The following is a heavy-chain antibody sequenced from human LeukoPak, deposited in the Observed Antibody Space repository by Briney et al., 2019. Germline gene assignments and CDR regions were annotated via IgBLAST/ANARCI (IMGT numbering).Heavy chain of an antibody. Sequence: GGSLRLSCAASGFTFSSYWMHWVRQAPGKGLVWVSRINSDGSSTSYADSVKGRFTISRDNAKNTLYLQMNSLRAEDTAVYYCARTGEPECLLIAAAGTSYFDYWGQGTLVTVSS. J-gene: IGHJ4*02. CDR1: GFTFSSYW. CDR3: ARTGEPECLLIAAAGTSYFDY. D-gene: IGHD6-13*01. V-gene: IGHV3-74*01. CDR2: INSDGSST.